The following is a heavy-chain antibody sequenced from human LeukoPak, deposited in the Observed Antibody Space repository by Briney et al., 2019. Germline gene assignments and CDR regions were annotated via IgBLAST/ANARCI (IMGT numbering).Heavy chain of an antibody. J-gene: IGHJ6*03. CDR3: ATAAITEYYYMDV. Sequence: GESLKISCKGSGYSFTSYWIGWVRQMPGKGLEWMGIIYPGDSDTGYSPSFQGQVTISADKSISTAYLQWSSLKASDTAMYYCATAAITEYYYMDVWGKGTTVTVSS. CDR2: IYPGDSDT. CDR1: GYSFTSYW. D-gene: IGHD2-2*02. V-gene: IGHV5-51*01.